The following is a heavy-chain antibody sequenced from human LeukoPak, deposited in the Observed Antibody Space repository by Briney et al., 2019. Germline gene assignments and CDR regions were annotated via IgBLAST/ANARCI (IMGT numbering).Heavy chain of an antibody. J-gene: IGHJ4*02. CDR3: ARDNSVKLLYDFWSGYYTPNYYFDY. V-gene: IGHV3-7*01. CDR1: GFTFSSYW. Sequence: GGSLRLSCAASGFTFSSYWMSWVRQAPGKGLEWAANIKQDGSEKYYVDSVKGQFTISRDNAKNSLYLQMNSLRAEDTAVYYCARDNSVKLLYDFWSGYYTPNYYFDYWGQGTLVTVSS. D-gene: IGHD3-3*01. CDR2: IKQDGSEK.